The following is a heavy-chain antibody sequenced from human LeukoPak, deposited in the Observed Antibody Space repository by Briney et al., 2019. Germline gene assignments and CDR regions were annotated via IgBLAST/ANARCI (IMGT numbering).Heavy chain of an antibody. CDR3: ARDRPARRTYSYHSSRAAAFDI. V-gene: IGHV4-59*01. CDR2: IYYSGGT. Sequence: SETLSLTCTVSGGSISSYYWSWIRQPPGKGLEWIGYIYYSGGTNYNPSLKSRVTVSVDTSKNQFSLKLSSVTAADTAVYYCARDRPARRTYSYHSSRAAAFDIWGQGTMVTVSS. CDR1: GGSISSYY. D-gene: IGHD3-22*01. J-gene: IGHJ3*02.